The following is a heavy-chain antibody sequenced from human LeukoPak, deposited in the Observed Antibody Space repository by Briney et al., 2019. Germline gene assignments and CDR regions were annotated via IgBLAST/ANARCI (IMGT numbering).Heavy chain of an antibody. CDR1: GYTFTGYY. Sequence: GASVKASCKASGYTFTGYYMHWVRQAPGQGLEWMGWINPNSGGTNYAQKFQGRVTMTRDTSISTAYMELSRLRSDDTAVYYCARGPEYYYDSSGYRNYWGQGTLVTVSS. D-gene: IGHD3-22*01. V-gene: IGHV1-2*02. CDR2: INPNSGGT. CDR3: ARGPEYYYDSSGYRNY. J-gene: IGHJ4*02.